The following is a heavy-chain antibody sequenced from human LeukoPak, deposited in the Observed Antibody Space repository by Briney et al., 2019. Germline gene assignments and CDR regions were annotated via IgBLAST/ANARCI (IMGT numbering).Heavy chain of an antibody. CDR2: IYPGDSDT. CDR3: ARRAAALYNWFNP. CDR1: GYSFTSYW. J-gene: IGHJ5*02. D-gene: IGHD6-13*01. V-gene: IGHV5-51*01. Sequence: GESLKISCKGSGYSFTSYWIGWVRQMPGKGLERMGIIYPGDSDTRYSPSFQGQVTISADKSISTAYLQWSSLKASDTAMYYCARRAAALYNWFNPWGQGTLVTVSS.